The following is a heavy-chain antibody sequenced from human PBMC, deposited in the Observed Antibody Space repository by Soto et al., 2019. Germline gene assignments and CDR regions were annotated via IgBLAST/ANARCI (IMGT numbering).Heavy chain of an antibody. Sequence: SETLSLTCTVSCGSISSSSYYWGWIRQPPGKGLEWIGSIYYSGSTYYNPSLKSRVTISVDTSKNQFSLKLSSVTAADTAVYYCARLFDFWSGYSGNVGMDVWGQGTTVTVSS. D-gene: IGHD3-3*01. V-gene: IGHV4-39*01. CDR2: IYYSGST. CDR1: CGSISSSSYY. J-gene: IGHJ6*01. CDR3: ARLFDFWSGYSGNVGMDV.